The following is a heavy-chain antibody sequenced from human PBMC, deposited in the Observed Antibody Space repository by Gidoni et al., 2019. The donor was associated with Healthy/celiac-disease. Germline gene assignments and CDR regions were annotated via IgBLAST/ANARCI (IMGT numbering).Heavy chain of an antibody. J-gene: IGHJ4*02. CDR2: IDWDDDK. CDR1: GFSLSTSGMC. D-gene: IGHD6-19*01. CDR3: ARSGGSSGWYVSDY. V-gene: IGHV2-70*15. Sequence: QVTLRESGPALVKPTQTLTLTCTFSGFSLSTSGMCVSWIRQPPGKALEWLARIDWDDDKYYSTSLKTRLTISKDTSKNQVVLTMTNMDPVDTATYYCARSGGSSGWYVSDYWGQGTLVTVSS.